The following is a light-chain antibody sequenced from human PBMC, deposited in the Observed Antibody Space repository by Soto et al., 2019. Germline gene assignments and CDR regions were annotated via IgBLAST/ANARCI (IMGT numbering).Light chain of an antibody. CDR1: QSLLSTSTRKTY. CDR2: WTS. Sequence: IVVTQSPDSLAVSLGETATITCRSNQSLLSTSTRKTYLAWYQQRVGQPPKLLIYWTSTRQPGVPARFSGRGSGTDFTLTINDLQAEDVEVYFCQQYHSFPWTVSQGTKV. J-gene: IGKJ1*01. V-gene: IGKV4-1*01. CDR3: QQYHSFPWT.